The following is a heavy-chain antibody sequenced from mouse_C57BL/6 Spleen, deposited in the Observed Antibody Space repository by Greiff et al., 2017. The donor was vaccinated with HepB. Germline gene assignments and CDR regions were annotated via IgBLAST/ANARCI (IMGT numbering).Heavy chain of an antibody. CDR3: ARRVQTGRFAY. CDR1: GYTFTSYW. Sequence: QVQLQQPGAELVKPGASVKLSCKASGYTFTSYWMQWVKQRPGQGLEWIGEIDPSDSYTNYNQKFKGKATLTVDTSSSTAYMQLSSLTSEDSAVYYCARRVQTGRFAYWGQGTLVTVSA. D-gene: IGHD4-1*01. V-gene: IGHV1-50*01. J-gene: IGHJ3*01. CDR2: IDPSDSYT.